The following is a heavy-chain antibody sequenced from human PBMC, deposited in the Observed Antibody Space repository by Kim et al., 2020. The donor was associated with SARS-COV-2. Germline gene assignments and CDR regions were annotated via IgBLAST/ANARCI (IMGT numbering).Heavy chain of an antibody. V-gene: IGHV4-34*01. CDR3: AREIWGTYYDSSGYSFFDY. Sequence: SRVTISVDTSKNQFSLKLSSVTAADTAVYYCAREIWGTYYDSSGYSFFDYWGQGTLVTVSS. J-gene: IGHJ4*02. D-gene: IGHD3-22*01.